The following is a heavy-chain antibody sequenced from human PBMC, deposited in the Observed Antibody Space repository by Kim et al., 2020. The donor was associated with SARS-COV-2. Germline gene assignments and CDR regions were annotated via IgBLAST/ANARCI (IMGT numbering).Heavy chain of an antibody. J-gene: IGHJ4*02. Sequence: DAAKRRFTISTDNSKNTLDLQMNRLRAEDTALYYCAKFPQAAAGTNYFDYWGQGTLVTVSS. CDR3: AKFPQAAAGTNYFDY. V-gene: IGHV3-23*01. D-gene: IGHD6-13*01.